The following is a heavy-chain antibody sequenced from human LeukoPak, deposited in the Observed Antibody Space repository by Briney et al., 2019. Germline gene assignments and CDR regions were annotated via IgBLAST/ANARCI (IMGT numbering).Heavy chain of an antibody. CDR1: GYTFTGYY. CDR2: INPNSGGT. CDR3: ARGEGGAVAYYSDY. D-gene: IGHD6-19*01. V-gene: IGHV1-2*02. J-gene: IGHJ4*02. Sequence: ASVKVSCKASGYTFTGYYMHWVRQAPGQGLEWMGWINPNSGGTNYAQKFQGRVTMTRDTSISTAYMELRSLRSDDTAVYYRARGEGGAVAYYSDYWGQGTLVTVSS.